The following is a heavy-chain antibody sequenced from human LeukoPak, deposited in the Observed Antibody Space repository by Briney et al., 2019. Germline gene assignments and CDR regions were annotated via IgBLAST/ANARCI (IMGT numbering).Heavy chain of an antibody. CDR3: ARRPELGVLYYMDV. CDR2: LSGSSGTI. Sequence: GGSLRLSCAASGFTFSTYSMNWVRQAPGKGLEWVSYLSGSSGTIYYADSVKGRFTISRDNTKNSLYLQMNSLRAEDTAVYYCARRPELGVLYYMDVWGKGTTVTVSS. J-gene: IGHJ6*03. CDR1: GFTFSTYS. V-gene: IGHV3-48*01. D-gene: IGHD3-16*01.